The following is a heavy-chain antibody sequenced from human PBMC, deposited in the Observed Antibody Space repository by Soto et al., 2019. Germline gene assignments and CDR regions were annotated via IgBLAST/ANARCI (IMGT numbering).Heavy chain of an antibody. CDR1: GFTFSNYG. V-gene: IGHV3-33*01. CDR2: IWYDGSNK. D-gene: IGHD1-20*01. Sequence: VQLVESGGGVVQPGRSLRLSCAASGFTFSNYGMHWDRQAPGKGLEWVAVIWYDGSNKYYADSVKGRFTISRDNSKNTLYLQMNSLRAEDTALYYCARADGLRLVYFFDYWGQGTLVTVSS. J-gene: IGHJ4*02. CDR3: ARADGLRLVYFFDY.